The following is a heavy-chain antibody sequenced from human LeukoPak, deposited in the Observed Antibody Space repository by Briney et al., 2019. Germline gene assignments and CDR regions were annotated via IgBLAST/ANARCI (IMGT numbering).Heavy chain of an antibody. Sequence: GRSLRLSCAASGFTFSSYGMHWVRQAPGKGLEWVSYISSSGSTIYYADSVKGRFTISRDNAKNSLYLQMNSLRAEDTAVYYCASRYYYGSGSLTYWGQGTLVTVSS. CDR1: GFTFSSYG. CDR3: ASRYYYGSGSLTY. CDR2: ISSSGSTI. J-gene: IGHJ4*02. V-gene: IGHV3-48*04. D-gene: IGHD3-10*01.